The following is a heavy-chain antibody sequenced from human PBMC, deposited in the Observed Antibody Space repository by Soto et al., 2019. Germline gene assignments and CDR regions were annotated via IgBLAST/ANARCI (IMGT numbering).Heavy chain of an antibody. CDR2: IYPGDSDT. J-gene: IGHJ3*02. Sequence: KPKKGLEWMGIIYPGDSDTRYSPSFQGQVTISADKSISTAYLQWSSLKASDTAMYYCARPKKYCSGGSCYSVAFDIWGQGTMVT. CDR3: ARPKKYCSGGSCYSVAFDI. V-gene: IGHV5-51*01. D-gene: IGHD2-15*01.